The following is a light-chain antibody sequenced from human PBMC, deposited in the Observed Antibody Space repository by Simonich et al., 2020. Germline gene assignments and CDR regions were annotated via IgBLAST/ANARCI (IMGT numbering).Light chain of an antibody. Sequence: AIQLTQSPSSLSASVGDRVTITCRASQVISSALDWYQKKPGKAPKLRIYDASSLESGVPSRFSGSGSGTDFTLTISSLEPEDFAVYYCQQYYSTPSITFGQGTRLEIK. CDR1: QVISSA. J-gene: IGKJ5*01. CDR3: QQYYSTPSIT. CDR2: DAS. V-gene: IGKV1-13*02.